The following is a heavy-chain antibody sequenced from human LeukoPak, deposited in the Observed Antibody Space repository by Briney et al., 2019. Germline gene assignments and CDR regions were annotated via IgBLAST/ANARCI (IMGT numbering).Heavy chain of an antibody. CDR3: AREELEYSSSSGWFDP. CDR1: GGSISSSSYY. V-gene: IGHV4-39*07. D-gene: IGHD6-6*01. Sequence: SGTLSLTCTVSGGSISSSSYYWGWIRQPPGKGLEWIGSIYYSGSTYYNPSLKSRVTISVDTSKNQFSLKLSSVTAADTAVYYCAREELEYSSSSGWFDPWGQGTLVTVSS. J-gene: IGHJ5*02. CDR2: IYYSGST.